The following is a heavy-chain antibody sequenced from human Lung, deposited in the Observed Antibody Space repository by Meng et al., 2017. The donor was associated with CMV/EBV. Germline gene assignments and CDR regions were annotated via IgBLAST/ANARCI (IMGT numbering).Heavy chain of an antibody. Sequence: GPALGKPPDTLSLTCAVSVDSITNHNWWAWVRQPPGKGLEWIGEIPHRGSSAYNPSLKSRVSMSIDKSKNQFSLKLTPVTAADTAVYHCLRRSGGSVWGQGTLVTVSS. CDR2: IPHRGSS. CDR3: LRRSGGSV. V-gene: IGHV4-4*03. CDR1: VDSITNHNW. J-gene: IGHJ1*01. D-gene: IGHD3-10*01.